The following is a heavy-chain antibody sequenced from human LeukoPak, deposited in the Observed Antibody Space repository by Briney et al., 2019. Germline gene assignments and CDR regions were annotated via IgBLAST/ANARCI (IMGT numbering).Heavy chain of an antibody. D-gene: IGHD3-22*01. V-gene: IGHV3-21*01. CDR2: ISTSSSYI. J-gene: IGHJ3*02. CDR3: ARDVYYYDSSGYYSGDAFDI. Sequence: GGSLRLSCAASGFTFSSYGMSWVRQAPGKGLAWVSSISTSSSYIYYADSVKGRFTISRDNARNSLYLQMNSLRAEDTAVYYCARDVYYYDSSGYYSGDAFDIWGQGTMVTVSS. CDR1: GFTFSSYG.